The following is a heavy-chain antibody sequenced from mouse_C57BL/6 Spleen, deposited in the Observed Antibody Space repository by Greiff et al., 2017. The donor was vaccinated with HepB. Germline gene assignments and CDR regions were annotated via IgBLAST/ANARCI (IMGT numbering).Heavy chain of an antibody. V-gene: IGHV1-62-2*01. Sequence: QVQLQQSGAELVKPGASVKLSCKASGYTFTEYTIHWVKQRSGQGLEWIGWFYPGSGSIKYNEKFKDKATLTADKSSSTVYMELSRLTSEDSAVYFCARHEGDYYGSSPHYYAMDYWGQGTSVTVSS. CDR1: GYTFTEYT. D-gene: IGHD1-1*01. J-gene: IGHJ4*01. CDR2: FYPGSGSI. CDR3: ARHEGDYYGSSPHYYAMDY.